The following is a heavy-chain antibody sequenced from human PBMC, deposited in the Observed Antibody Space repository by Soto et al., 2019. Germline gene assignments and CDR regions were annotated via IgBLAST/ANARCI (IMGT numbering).Heavy chain of an antibody. CDR2: ISSSSSYI. Sequence: GGSLRLSCGASGFTFSSYSMNWVRQAPGQGLEWVSSISSSSSYIYYADSVKGRFTISRDNAKNSLYLQMNSLRAEDTAVYYCARDRVILTTTTYYYYYGMDVWGQGTTVTVSS. CDR1: GFTFSSYS. D-gene: IGHD3-9*01. CDR3: ARDRVILTTTTYYYYYGMDV. V-gene: IGHV3-21*01. J-gene: IGHJ6*02.